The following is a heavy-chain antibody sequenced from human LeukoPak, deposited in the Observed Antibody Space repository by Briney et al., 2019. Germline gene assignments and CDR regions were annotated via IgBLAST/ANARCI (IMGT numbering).Heavy chain of an antibody. Sequence: PGGSLRLSCAASGFTFADYAMHWVRQAPGKGLEWDSLISGDGDTTFYADSIKGRFTISRDNSKNSLYLQMNSLRSEDTALYYCAKDIHDRGYAACWGQGTLVTVSS. CDR1: GFTFADYA. CDR2: ISGDGDTT. CDR3: AKDIHDRGYAAC. D-gene: IGHD3-22*01. V-gene: IGHV3-43*02. J-gene: IGHJ4*02.